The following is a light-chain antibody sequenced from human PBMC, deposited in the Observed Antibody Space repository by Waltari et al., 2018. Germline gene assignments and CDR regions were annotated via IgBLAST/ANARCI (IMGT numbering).Light chain of an antibody. V-gene: IGLV3-19*01. J-gene: IGLJ2*01. CDR1: SLRPYY. CDR2: GKN. CDR3: NSRDSSGFVV. Sequence: SSELTQDPAWSVALGHPVRITCHGVSLRPYYESGYQQKPGQAPVIVIYGKNNRPSVIPDRFSGSSSGNTASLTITGAQAEDEADYYCNSRDSSGFVVFGGGTKLTVL.